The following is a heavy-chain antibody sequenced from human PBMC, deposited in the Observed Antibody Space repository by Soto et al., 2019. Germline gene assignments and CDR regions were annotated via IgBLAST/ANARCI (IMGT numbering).Heavy chain of an antibody. Sequence: ASVKVSCKASGYNFTSLYAHWVRQAPGQGLEWMGIINPRNGKTTYAQKFQGRVTMTSDTSTATMYMELNGLKSDDTAIYLCVRSGFDFWGPGTLVTFSS. CDR3: VRSGFDF. V-gene: IGHV1-46*01. J-gene: IGHJ4*02. D-gene: IGHD2-8*02. CDR2: INPRNGKT. CDR1: GYNFTSLY.